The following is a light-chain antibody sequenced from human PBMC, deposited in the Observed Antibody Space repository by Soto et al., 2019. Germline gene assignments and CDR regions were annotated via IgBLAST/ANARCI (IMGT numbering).Light chain of an antibody. CDR3: QQYNNWST. CDR2: GAS. V-gene: IGKV3-15*01. J-gene: IGKJ1*01. CDR1: QSVSSSY. Sequence: EIVLRQSRVTLSLCPGERATLSCRASQSVSSSYLAWYQQKPGQAPRLLIYGASTRATGIPARFSGSGSGTEFTLTISSLQSEDFAVYYCQQYNNWSTFGQGTKVDI.